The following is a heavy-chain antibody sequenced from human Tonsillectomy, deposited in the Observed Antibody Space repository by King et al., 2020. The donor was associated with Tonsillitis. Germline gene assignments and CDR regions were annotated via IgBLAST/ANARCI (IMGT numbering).Heavy chain of an antibody. CDR2: FYYSGST. CDR3: ARHAPTYYEILTGSPRGAFDI. J-gene: IGHJ3*02. Sequence: VQLQESGPGLVRPSETLSLTCTVSGASISTYYWSWIRQPPGKGLEWLGYFYYSGSTSYNPSLKSRVTISLDTSKNQFSLKLTSVTAADTAVYYCARHAPTYYEILTGSPRGAFDIWGQGTMVTVSS. CDR1: GASISTYY. D-gene: IGHD3-9*01. V-gene: IGHV4-59*08.